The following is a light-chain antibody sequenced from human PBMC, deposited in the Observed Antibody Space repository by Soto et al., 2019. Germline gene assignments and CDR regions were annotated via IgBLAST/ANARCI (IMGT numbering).Light chain of an antibody. J-gene: IGKJ2*01. CDR1: QTVSSNY. Sequence: EIVLTQSPGTLSLSPGERATLSCRASQTVSSNYLAWYQQKPGQAPRLLIYGASIRATGIPDRISGSGSGTDFTLTISRLEPEDFAVYYCQQYGRSPPYTFGQGTKLEIK. V-gene: IGKV3-20*01. CDR2: GAS. CDR3: QQYGRSPPYT.